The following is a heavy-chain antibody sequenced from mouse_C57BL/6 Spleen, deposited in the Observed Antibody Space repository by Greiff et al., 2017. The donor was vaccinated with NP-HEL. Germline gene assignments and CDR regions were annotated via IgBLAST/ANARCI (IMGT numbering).Heavy chain of an antibody. D-gene: IGHD2-1*01. J-gene: IGHJ1*03. CDR3: AREESGKSWYFDV. Sequence: EVKLMESGPGLVKPSQSLSLTCSVTGYSITSGYYWNWIRQFPGNKLEWMGYISYDGSNNYNPSLKNRISITRDTSKNQFFLKLNSVTTEDTATYYCAREESGKSWYFDVWGTGTTVTVSS. CDR1: GYSITSGYY. CDR2: ISYDGSN. V-gene: IGHV3-6*01.